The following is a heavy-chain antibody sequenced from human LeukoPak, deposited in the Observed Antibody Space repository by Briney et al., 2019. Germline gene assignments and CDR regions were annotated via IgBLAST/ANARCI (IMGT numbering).Heavy chain of an antibody. J-gene: IGHJ4*02. CDR2: INHSGST. V-gene: IGHV4-34*01. CDR3: ARVPRFYSSGWQFTGYYFDY. Sequence: SETLSLTCAVYGGSFSGYYWSWIRQPPGKGLEWIGEINHSGSTNYNPSLKSRVTISVDTSKNQFSLKLSSVTAADTAVYYCARVPRFYSSGWQFTGYYFDYWGQGTLVAVSS. D-gene: IGHD6-19*01. CDR1: GGSFSGYY.